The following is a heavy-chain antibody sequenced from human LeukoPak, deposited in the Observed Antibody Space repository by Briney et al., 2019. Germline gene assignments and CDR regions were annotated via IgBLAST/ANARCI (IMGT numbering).Heavy chain of an antibody. D-gene: IGHD5-24*01. CDR1: GGSISSYY. CDR3: ARDRDPGYGMDV. J-gene: IGHJ6*02. CDR2: IYYSGST. V-gene: IGHV4-59*01. Sequence: SETLSLTCTVSGGSISSYYWSWIRQPPGKGLEWIGYIYYSGSTNYNPSLKSRVTISVDTSENQFSLKLSSVTAADTAVYYCARDRDPGYGMDVWGQGTTVTVSS.